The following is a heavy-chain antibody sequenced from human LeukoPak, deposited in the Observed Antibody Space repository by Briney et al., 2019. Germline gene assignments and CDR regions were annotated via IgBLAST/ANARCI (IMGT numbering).Heavy chain of an antibody. Sequence: GGSLRLSCAASGFTFSSYWMSWVRQAPGKGLEWVANIKQDGSEKYYVDSVKGRFTISRDNAKNSLYLQMNSLRAEDTAVYYCARDSRVRRDGSGNAFDIWGQGTMVTVSS. D-gene: IGHD5-24*01. CDR2: IKQDGSEK. CDR1: GFTFSSYW. V-gene: IGHV3-7*01. CDR3: ARDSRVRRDGSGNAFDI. J-gene: IGHJ3*02.